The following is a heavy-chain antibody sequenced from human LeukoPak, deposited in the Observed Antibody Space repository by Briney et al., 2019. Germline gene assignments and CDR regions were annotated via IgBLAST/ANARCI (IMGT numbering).Heavy chain of an antibody. V-gene: IGHV3-48*03. CDR3: ADDFWSGHGGY. CDR1: GFIFSSYE. D-gene: IGHD3-3*01. Sequence: GGSLRLSCAGHGFIFSSYEINWVRQAPGKGLEWISYVGINEDNIYYADSVKGRFTISRDNAKNSLYLQMNSLRAEDTAVYYCADDFWSGHGGYWGQGTLDTVSS. J-gene: IGHJ4*02. CDR2: VGINEDNI.